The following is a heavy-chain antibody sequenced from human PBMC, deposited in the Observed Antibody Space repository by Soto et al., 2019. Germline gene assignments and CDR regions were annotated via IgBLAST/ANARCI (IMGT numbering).Heavy chain of an antibody. CDR2: IRSKANSYAT. CDR1: GFTFSGSA. Sequence: GSLRLSCAASGFTFSGSAMHWVRQASGKGLEWVGRIRSKANSYATAYAASVKGRFTISRDDSKNTAYLQMNSLKTEDTAVYYCTSGVVVAATRSPINLDYWGQGTLVTVSS. D-gene: IGHD2-15*01. CDR3: TSGVVVAATRSPINLDY. V-gene: IGHV3-73*01. J-gene: IGHJ4*02.